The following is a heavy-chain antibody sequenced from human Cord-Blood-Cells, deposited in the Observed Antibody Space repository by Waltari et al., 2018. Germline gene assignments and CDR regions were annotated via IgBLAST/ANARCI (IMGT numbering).Heavy chain of an antibody. V-gene: IGHV3-23*01. CDR3: AKAVVVPAAIRLLYDSDAFDI. J-gene: IGHJ3*02. D-gene: IGHD2-2*01. Sequence: EVQLLESGGGLVQPGGSLRLSCAASGFTFSSYAMSWVRQAPGKGLEWVSAISGSGGSTYYADSVKGRFTISRDNSKNTLYLQMNSLRAEDTAVYYCAKAVVVPAAIRLLYDSDAFDIWGQGTMVTVSS. CDR1: GFTFSSYA. CDR2: ISGSGGST.